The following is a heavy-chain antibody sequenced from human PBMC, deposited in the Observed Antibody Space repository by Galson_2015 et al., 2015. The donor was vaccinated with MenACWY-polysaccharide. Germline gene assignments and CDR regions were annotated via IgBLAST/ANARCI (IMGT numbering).Heavy chain of an antibody. CDR1: GFTFSSYW. Sequence: ASGFTFSSYWMTWVRQAPGKGLEWVANIKPDGSEKNYVDSVKGRFTISRDNAKDSLYLQMNSLRAEDTAVYYCARGGKWLDSWGQGTLVTISS. J-gene: IGHJ4*02. D-gene: IGHD5-12*01. V-gene: IGHV3-7*04. CDR3: ARGGKWLDS. CDR2: IKPDGSEK.